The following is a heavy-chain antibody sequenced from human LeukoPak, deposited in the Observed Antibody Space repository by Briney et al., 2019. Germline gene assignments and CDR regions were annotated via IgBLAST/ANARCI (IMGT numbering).Heavy chain of an antibody. D-gene: IGHD5-12*01. CDR1: GFSFSSYS. CDR2: ISSSSTII. CDR3: ARDSNPSVATIDRFDP. Sequence: GGSLRLSCAASGFSFSSYSMNWVRQAPGKGLEWVSYISSSSTIIYYADSVTGRFTISRDNAKNSLYLQMNSLRDEDTAVYYCARDSNPSVATIDRFDPWGQGTLVTVSS. J-gene: IGHJ5*02. V-gene: IGHV3-48*02.